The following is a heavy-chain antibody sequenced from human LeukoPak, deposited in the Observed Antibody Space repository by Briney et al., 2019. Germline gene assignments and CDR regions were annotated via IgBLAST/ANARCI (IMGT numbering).Heavy chain of an antibody. CDR1: GFRLSSYW. V-gene: IGHV3-7*01. CDR2: IKYDGSGK. CDR3: ARDLFSGSYQEDF. Sequence: GGSLRLSCAASGFRLSSYWMSWVRQAPGKGLEWVANIKYDGSGKYYVDSVKGRFTISRDDAKNSLYLEMNSLRAEDTAVYYCARDLFSGSYQEDFWGQGTLVTASS. J-gene: IGHJ4*02. D-gene: IGHD1-26*01.